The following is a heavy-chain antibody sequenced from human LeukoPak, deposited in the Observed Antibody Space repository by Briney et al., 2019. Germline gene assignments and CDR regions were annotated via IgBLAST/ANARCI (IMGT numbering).Heavy chain of an antibody. J-gene: IGHJ5*02. CDR2: IYSGGST. CDR3: ARDRGSGSYYLSP. V-gene: IGHV3-53*01. CDR1: GFAFSSNY. Sequence: AGGSLRLSCAASGFAFSSNYMSWVRQAPGKGLEWVSVIYSGGSTYYADSVKGRFAISRDNSKNTLYLQMNSLRAEDTAVYYCARDRGSGSYYLSPWGQGTLVTVSS. D-gene: IGHD3-10*01.